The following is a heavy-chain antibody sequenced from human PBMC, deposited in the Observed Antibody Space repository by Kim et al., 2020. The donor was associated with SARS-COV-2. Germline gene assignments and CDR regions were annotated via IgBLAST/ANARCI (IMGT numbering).Heavy chain of an antibody. D-gene: IGHD6-19*01. Sequence: GGSLRLSCAASGFTFSSYWMTWVRQAPGKGLEWVANIKQDGNQKYYVDSVKGRFTISRDNAKNSLYLQMNSLRAEDTAVYYCARDGDLYSSGKDAFDIWGGGTMVAVSS. CDR2: IKQDGNQK. CDR1: GFTFSSYW. J-gene: IGHJ3*02. V-gene: IGHV3-7*01. CDR3: ARDGDLYSSGKDAFDI.